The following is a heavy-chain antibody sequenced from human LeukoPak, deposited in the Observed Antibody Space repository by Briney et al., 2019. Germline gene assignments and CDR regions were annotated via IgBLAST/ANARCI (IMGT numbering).Heavy chain of an antibody. V-gene: IGHV3-7*01. CDR2: IKEDGSEK. J-gene: IGHJ3*01. D-gene: IGHD3-16*01. Sequence: GGSLRLSCAASGFTFSSYGMSWVRQAPGKGLEWVANIKEDGSEKYYVDSVKGRFTISRDNAKNSVYLQMNSLRADDTAVYYCANEGGGAFDFWGQGTMVTVSS. CDR3: ANEGGGAFDF. CDR1: GFTFSSYG.